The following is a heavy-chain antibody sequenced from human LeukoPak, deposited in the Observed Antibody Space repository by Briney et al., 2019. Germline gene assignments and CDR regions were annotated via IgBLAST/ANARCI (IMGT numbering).Heavy chain of an antibody. CDR1: GFTFSSYA. CDR3: ASHYYDSSGYYWRFDY. Sequence: GGSLRLSCAASGFTFSSYAMSWVRQAPGKGLEWVSAISGSGGSTYYADSVKGRFTISRDNSKNTLYLQMNSLRAEDTAVYYCASHYYDSSGYYWRFDYWGQGTLVTVSS. D-gene: IGHD3-22*01. J-gene: IGHJ4*02. CDR2: ISGSGGST. V-gene: IGHV3-23*01.